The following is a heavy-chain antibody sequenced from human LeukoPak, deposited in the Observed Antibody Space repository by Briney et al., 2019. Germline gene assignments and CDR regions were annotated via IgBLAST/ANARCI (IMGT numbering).Heavy chain of an antibody. Sequence: GASVKVSCKASGYTFTSYDINWVRQATGQGLEWMGWMNPNSGNTGYAQTFQGRVTMTRDTSMSTAYMDLSSLRSDDTAVYYRAREVTRGVYDYWGQGTLVTVSS. D-gene: IGHD3-10*01. CDR2: MNPNSGNT. CDR1: GYTFTSYD. V-gene: IGHV1-8*01. CDR3: AREVTRGVYDY. J-gene: IGHJ4*02.